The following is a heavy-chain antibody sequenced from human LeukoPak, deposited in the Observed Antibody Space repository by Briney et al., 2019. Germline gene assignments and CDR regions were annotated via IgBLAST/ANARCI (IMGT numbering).Heavy chain of an antibody. CDR3: ARGYNNYDNNWFDP. CDR1: GFTFSTYW. J-gene: IGHJ5*02. Sequence: TGGSLRLSCAASGFTFSTYWMHWVRQAPGKGLVWVSQINREGSSTSYADSVKGRFTISRDNAKNTLYLQMSSLRDEDTAVYYCARGYNNYDNNWFDPWGQGTLVTVSS. CDR2: INREGSST. D-gene: IGHD4-11*01. V-gene: IGHV3-74*01.